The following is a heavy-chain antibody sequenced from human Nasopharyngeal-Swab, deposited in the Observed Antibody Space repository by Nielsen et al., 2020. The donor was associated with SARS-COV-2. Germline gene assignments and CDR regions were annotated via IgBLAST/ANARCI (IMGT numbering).Heavy chain of an antibody. D-gene: IGHD6-19*01. Sequence: ASVKVSCKASGNTFNAYFLHWARQAPGQGLEWMGRISPNSGATDYAQKFQGRVTMTRDTSTSTVYMELSSLRSEDTAVYYCARAWLVIAFDIWGQGTMVTVSS. J-gene: IGHJ3*02. V-gene: IGHV1-2*06. CDR2: ISPNSGAT. CDR1: GNTFNAYF. CDR3: ARAWLVIAFDI.